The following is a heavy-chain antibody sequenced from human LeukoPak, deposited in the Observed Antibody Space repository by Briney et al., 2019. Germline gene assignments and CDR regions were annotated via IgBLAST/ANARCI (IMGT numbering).Heavy chain of an antibody. V-gene: IGHV3-48*02. J-gene: IGHJ4*02. CDR1: GFTFSTYS. D-gene: IGHD6-6*01. Sequence: GGSLRLSCAASGFTFSTYSMHWVRQAPGKGLEWVSYISSSSSTIFYADSFKGRFTISRDNAKSSLLLQMNSLRDEDTAIYYCARDKYSTIDYWGQGTLVTVSS. CDR3: ARDKYSTIDY. CDR2: ISSSSSTI.